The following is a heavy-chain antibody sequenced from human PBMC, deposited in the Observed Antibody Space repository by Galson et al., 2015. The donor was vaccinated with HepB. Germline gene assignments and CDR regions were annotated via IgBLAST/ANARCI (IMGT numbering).Heavy chain of an antibody. Sequence: SLRLSCAASGFTFSSYAMHWVRQAPGKGLEWVAVISYDGSNKYYADSVKGRFTISRDNSKNTLYLQMNSLRAEDTAVYYCARDLRQQLVLWGQGTLVTVSS. CDR2: ISYDGSNK. CDR1: GFTFSSYA. J-gene: IGHJ4*02. D-gene: IGHD6-13*01. CDR3: ARDLRQQLVL. V-gene: IGHV3-30*04.